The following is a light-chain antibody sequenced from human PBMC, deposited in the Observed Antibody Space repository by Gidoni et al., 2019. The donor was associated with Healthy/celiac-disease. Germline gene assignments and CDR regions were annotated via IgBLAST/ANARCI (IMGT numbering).Light chain of an antibody. J-gene: IGKJ4*01. Sequence: DIQMTQSPSSLSASIGDRVTITCRASQSISTYLNWYQQKPGKAPKLLIYAASSLQSGVPSRFSGSGSGTDFTLTISSLRPEDFATYYCQQSYSTLTFXGXTKVEIK. CDR3: QQSYSTLT. V-gene: IGKV1-39*01. CDR2: AAS. CDR1: QSISTY.